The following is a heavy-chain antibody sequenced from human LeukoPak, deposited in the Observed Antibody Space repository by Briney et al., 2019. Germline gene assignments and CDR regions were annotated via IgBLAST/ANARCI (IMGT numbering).Heavy chain of an antibody. V-gene: IGHV3-21*01. Sequence: GGSLRLSCAASGFTFSSYSMNWVRQAPGKGLEWVSSISSSSSYIYYADSVKGRFTISRDNAKNSLYLQMNSLRAEDTAVYDCARDPVLLWFGGLGGFDYWGQGTLVTVSS. CDR3: ARDPVLLWFGGLGGFDY. CDR1: GFTFSSYS. J-gene: IGHJ4*02. CDR2: ISSSSSYI. D-gene: IGHD3-10*01.